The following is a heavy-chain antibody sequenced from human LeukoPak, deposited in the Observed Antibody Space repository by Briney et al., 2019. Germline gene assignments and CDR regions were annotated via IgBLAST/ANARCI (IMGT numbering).Heavy chain of an antibody. CDR2: ISSSGSTI. CDR1: GFTFSDYY. Sequence: PGGPLRLSCAASGFTFSDYYMSWIRQAPGKGREWVSYISSSGSTIYYADSVKGRFTISRDNAKNSLYLQMNSLRAEDTAVYYCAKSPERSYEVVVDYWGQGTLVTVSS. D-gene: IGHD1-26*01. J-gene: IGHJ4*02. CDR3: AKSPERSYEVVVDY. V-gene: IGHV3-11*04.